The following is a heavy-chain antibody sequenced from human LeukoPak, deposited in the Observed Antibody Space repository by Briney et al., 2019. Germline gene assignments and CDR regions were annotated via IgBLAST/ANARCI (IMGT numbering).Heavy chain of an antibody. V-gene: IGHV4-38-2*02. CDR1: GYSISSAFY. CDR2: IYHSGST. D-gene: IGHD1-26*01. Sequence: PSETLSLTCTVSGYSISSAFYWGWIRQPPGKGLEWIGTIYHSGSTYYNPSLKSRVTVSVDTSKNQFSLKLSSVTAADTAVYYCARDQGGPWWELQTYFDYWGQGTLVTVSS. J-gene: IGHJ4*02. CDR3: ARDQGGPWWELQTYFDY.